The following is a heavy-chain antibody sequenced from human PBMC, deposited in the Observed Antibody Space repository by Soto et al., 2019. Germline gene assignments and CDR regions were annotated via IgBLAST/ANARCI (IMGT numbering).Heavy chain of an antibody. CDR3: ARHVWLES. Sequence: GWSLRLSCAGSGFDVSSNSMNWVRQAPGKGLEWLSLIHSDGNTKYADSVKGRFTISRDSSENTVYLQMTSLRAEDTAVYYCARHVWLESWGQGTLVTVSS. J-gene: IGHJ5*01. V-gene: IGHV3-53*01. CDR1: GFDVSSNS. CDR2: IHSDGNT.